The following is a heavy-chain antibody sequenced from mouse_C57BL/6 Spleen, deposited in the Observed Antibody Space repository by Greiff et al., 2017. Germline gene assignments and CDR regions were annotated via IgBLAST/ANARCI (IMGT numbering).Heavy chain of an antibody. D-gene: IGHD1-1*01. J-gene: IGHJ1*03. CDR1: GFSFNTYA. CDR3: GRHSPYYYGSYWYFDV. V-gene: IGHV10-1*01. Sequence: EVQLVESGGGLVQPKGSLKLSCAASGFSFNTYAMNWVRQAPGKGLEWVARIRSTSNNYATYYADSVKDRFTISRDDSESMLYLQMNNLKTEDTAMYYCGRHSPYYYGSYWYFDVWGTGTTVTVSS. CDR2: IRSTSNNYAT.